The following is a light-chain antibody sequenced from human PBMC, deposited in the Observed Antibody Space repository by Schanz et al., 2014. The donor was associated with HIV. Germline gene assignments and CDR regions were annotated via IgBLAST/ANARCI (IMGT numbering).Light chain of an antibody. Sequence: QSALTQPASVSGSPGQSITISCTGPNSDINFYYYVSWFQQHPGKAPQLMIYDGSSRPSGVSNRFSGYKSGDTASLTISGLQAEDEADFYCSSYTTSRTWVFGGGTKLTVL. CDR2: DGS. CDR1: NSDINFYYY. V-gene: IGLV2-14*03. CDR3: SSYTTSRTWV. J-gene: IGLJ3*02.